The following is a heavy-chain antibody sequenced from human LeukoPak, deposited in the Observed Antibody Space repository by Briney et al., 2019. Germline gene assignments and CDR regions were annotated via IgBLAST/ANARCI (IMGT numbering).Heavy chain of an antibody. Sequence: SCKASGYTFNGSYMHWVRQAPGKGLEWVAVISYDESKKNYADSVKGRFTISRDISKSTLYLQMNSLRDEDTAVYYCAKDLLGGSYYFDHWGQGTLVTVSS. CDR3: AKDLLGGSYYFDH. CDR2: ISYDESKK. V-gene: IGHV3-30*18. J-gene: IGHJ4*02. CDR1: GYTFNGSY. D-gene: IGHD1-26*01.